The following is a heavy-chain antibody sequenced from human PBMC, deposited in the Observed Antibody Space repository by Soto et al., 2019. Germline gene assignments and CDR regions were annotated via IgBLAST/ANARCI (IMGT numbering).Heavy chain of an antibody. J-gene: IGHJ4*02. CDR1: GFTFGTYA. V-gene: IGHV3-23*01. D-gene: IGHD3-10*02. CDR2: ITASGGDA. CDR3: AKDRVAYNYGRGAFAH. Sequence: GGSLRLSCAASGFTFGTYAMTWVRQAPGKGLEWVSAITASGGDAFYADSVRGRFTISRDNSKNTVSLQMNSLRVDDTALYYCAKDRVAYNYGRGAFAHWGQGTLVTVSS.